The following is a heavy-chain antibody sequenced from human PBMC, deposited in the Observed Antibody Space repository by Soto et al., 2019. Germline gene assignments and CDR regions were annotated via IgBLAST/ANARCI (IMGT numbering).Heavy chain of an antibody. CDR2: ISYDGSNK. Sequence: GGSLRLSCAASGFTFSSYGMHWVRQAPGKGLEWVAVISYDGSNKYYADSVKGRFTISRDNSKNTLYLQMNSLRAEDTAVYYCAKAVSSYYYDSSGYYNWFDPWGQGTLVTVSS. J-gene: IGHJ5*02. CDR3: AKAVSSYYYDSSGYYNWFDP. D-gene: IGHD3-22*01. CDR1: GFTFSSYG. V-gene: IGHV3-30*18.